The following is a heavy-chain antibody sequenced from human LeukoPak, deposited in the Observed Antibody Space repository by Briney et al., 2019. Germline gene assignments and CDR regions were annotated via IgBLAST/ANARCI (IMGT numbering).Heavy chain of an antibody. Sequence: PGGSLRLSCAASGFTFSSYAMSWVRQAPGKGLEWVANIKQDGSEKYYVDSVKGRFTISRDNAKNSLYLQMNSLRAEDTAVYYCASGNWNDPFDYWGQGTLVTVSS. CDR2: IKQDGSEK. V-gene: IGHV3-7*05. D-gene: IGHD1-1*01. J-gene: IGHJ4*02. CDR1: GFTFSSYA. CDR3: ASGNWNDPFDY.